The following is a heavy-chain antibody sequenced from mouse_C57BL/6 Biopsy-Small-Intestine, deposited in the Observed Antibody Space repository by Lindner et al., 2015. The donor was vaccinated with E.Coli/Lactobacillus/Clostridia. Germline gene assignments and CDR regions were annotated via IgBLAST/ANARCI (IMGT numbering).Heavy chain of an antibody. CDR1: GYTFTTYT. Sequence: VQLQESGAELARPGASVKMSCKASGYTFTTYTIHWVKQRPGQGLEWIGYINPSSTYTKYNQNFKDKATLTADKSSSTAYMQLSSLTSEDSAVYYCARSEARFYAVGYWGQGTSVTVSS. CDR2: INPSSTYT. V-gene: IGHV1-4*01. CDR3: ARSEARFYAVGY. J-gene: IGHJ4*01.